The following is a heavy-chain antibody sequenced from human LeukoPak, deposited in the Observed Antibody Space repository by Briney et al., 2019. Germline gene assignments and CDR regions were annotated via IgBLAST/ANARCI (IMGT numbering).Heavy chain of an antibody. Sequence: SETLSLTCTVSGGSVRSGSDYWSWIRQPAGKGLEWIGRIYFRGSTNYNPSLKSRVTISIDTSKNQFSLNVSSVTAADTAVYYCARIGLGELSFLPEEAFDIWGQGTMVTVSS. CDR3: ARIGLGELSFLPEEAFDI. CDR2: IYFRGST. J-gene: IGHJ3*02. D-gene: IGHD3-16*02. V-gene: IGHV4-61*10. CDR1: GGSVRSGSDY.